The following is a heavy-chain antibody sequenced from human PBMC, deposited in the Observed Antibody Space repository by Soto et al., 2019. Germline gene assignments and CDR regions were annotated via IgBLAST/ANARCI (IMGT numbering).Heavy chain of an antibody. CDR3: ARDGYSGRSDGFDI. D-gene: IGHD1-26*01. J-gene: IGHJ3*02. V-gene: IGHV3-30-3*01. CDR1: GFTFGANT. Sequence: QVQLVESGGGVVQPGRSLRLSCAASGFTFGANTMHRVRQPPGKGLAWVAVISYDGNNERYTDPVRGRFTVSRDNSKSTLYLQMNSLKSEDTAVYYCARDGYSGRSDGFDIWGQGTMVTVSS. CDR2: ISYDGNNE.